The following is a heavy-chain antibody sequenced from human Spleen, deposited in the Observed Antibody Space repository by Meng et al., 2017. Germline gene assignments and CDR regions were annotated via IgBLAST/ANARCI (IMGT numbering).Heavy chain of an antibody. Sequence: GGSLRLSCAASGFTFSSYSMNWVRQAPGKGLEWVSCISSSSSRVYYADSVKGRFTISRDNAKNSLYLQMNSLRAEDTAVYYCARGPSHYYDTSGRYGYFDSWGQGTLVTVSS. V-gene: IGHV3-21*01. D-gene: IGHD3-22*01. CDR2: ISSSSSRV. J-gene: IGHJ4*02. CDR1: GFTFSSYS. CDR3: ARGPSHYYDTSGRYGYFDS.